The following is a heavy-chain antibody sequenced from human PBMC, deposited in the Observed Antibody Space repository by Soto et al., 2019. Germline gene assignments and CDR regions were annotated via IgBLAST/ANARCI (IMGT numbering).Heavy chain of an antibody. V-gene: IGHV4-59*05. CDR2: IHYRGGT. CDR3: AAYRDYDSSGLDY. J-gene: IGHJ4*02. D-gene: IGHD3-22*01. Sequence: PSETLSLTCTVSGDSISAYSWSWVRQPPGKGLEWIGSIHYRGGTYYNPSLKSRAAISVDTSKNQFSLMLSSLTAADTAVYYCAAYRDYDSSGLDYWGRGTLVTVS. CDR1: GDSISAYS.